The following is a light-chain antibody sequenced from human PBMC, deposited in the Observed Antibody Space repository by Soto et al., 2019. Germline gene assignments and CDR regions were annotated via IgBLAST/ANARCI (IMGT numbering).Light chain of an antibody. Sequence: DIQMTQSPSSLSTSVGDRVTITCRASQRINIYLNWYRQKPGKAPELLIYSASNLQSGVPSRFSGSGSGTEFTLTISSLQSEDFATYYCQQSYTTPITFGQGTRLEIK. CDR3: QQSYTTPIT. CDR2: SAS. J-gene: IGKJ5*01. CDR1: QRINIY. V-gene: IGKV1-39*01.